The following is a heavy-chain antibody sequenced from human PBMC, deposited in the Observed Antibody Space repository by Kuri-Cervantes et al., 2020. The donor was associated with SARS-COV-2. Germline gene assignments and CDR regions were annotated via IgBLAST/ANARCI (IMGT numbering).Heavy chain of an antibody. CDR2: INHSGST. CDR3: AREYYYDSSGYYYTRYYYYYGMGV. D-gene: IGHD3-22*01. J-gene: IGHJ6*02. Sequence: SQTLSLTCAVYGGSFSGYYWSWIRQPPGKGLEWIGEINHSGSTNYNPSLKSRVTISVDTSKNQFSLKLSSVTAADTAVYYCAREYYYDSSGYYYTRYYYYYGMGVWGQRTTVTVSS. V-gene: IGHV4-34*01. CDR1: GGSFSGYY.